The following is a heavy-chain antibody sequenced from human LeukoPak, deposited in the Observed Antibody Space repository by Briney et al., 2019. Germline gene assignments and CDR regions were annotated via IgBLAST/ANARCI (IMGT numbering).Heavy chain of an antibody. J-gene: IGHJ4*02. D-gene: IGHD6-19*01. CDR3: ARDSGSGSKKNYFDH. CDR2: LNPAIGST. CDR1: GYTFTTYY. V-gene: IGHV1-46*01. Sequence: ASVKVSYKASGYTFTTYYMHWVRQAPGQGLEWMGLLNPAIGSTYYAQKFQGRVTMTRDMSTTTVYMELYSLRSEDTALYYCARDSGSGSKKNYFDHWGQGTLVTVSS.